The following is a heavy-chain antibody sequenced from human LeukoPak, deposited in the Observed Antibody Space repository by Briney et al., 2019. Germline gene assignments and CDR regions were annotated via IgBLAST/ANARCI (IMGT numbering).Heavy chain of an antibody. CDR1: GGTFSSYA. J-gene: IGHJ6*03. D-gene: IGHD6-6*01. CDR3: ARDREIAASHYMDV. V-gene: IGHV1-69*13. CDR2: IIPIFGTA. Sequence: ASVKVSCKASGGTFSSYAISWVRQAPGQGLEWMGGIIPIFGTANYAQKFQGRVMITADESTSTAYMELSSLRSEDTAVYYCARDREIAASHYMDVWGKGTTVTVSS.